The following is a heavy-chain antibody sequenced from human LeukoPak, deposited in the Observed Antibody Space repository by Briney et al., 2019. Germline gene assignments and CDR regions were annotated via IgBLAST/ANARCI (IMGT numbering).Heavy chain of an antibody. J-gene: IGHJ4*02. CDR1: GGSISSYY. Sequence: SETLSLTCTVSGGSISSYYWSWIRRPPGKGLEWIGYIYYSGSSNYNPSLKSRVTISVDTSKNQFSLKLSSVTAADTAVYYCARLYYYGSGSYSPFDYWDQGTLVTVSS. CDR2: IYYSGSS. D-gene: IGHD3-10*01. CDR3: ARLYYYGSGSYSPFDY. V-gene: IGHV4-59*01.